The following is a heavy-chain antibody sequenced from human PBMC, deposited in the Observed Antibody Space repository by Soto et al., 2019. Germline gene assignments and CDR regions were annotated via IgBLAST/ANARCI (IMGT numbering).Heavy chain of an antibody. V-gene: IGHV1-24*01. Sequence: ASVKVSCKVSRYTPTEIFMHWGRQAPGKGLEWMGGFDPEDGETIYAQKFQGRVTMTEDTSTDTAYMELSSLRSEDTAVYYCATWIQLWPGNDAFDIWGQGTMVTVSS. J-gene: IGHJ3*02. CDR3: ATWIQLWPGNDAFDI. D-gene: IGHD5-18*01. CDR1: RYTPTEIF. CDR2: FDPEDGET.